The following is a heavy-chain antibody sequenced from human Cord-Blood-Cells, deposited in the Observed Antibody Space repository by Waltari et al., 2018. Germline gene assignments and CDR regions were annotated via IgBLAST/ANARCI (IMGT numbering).Heavy chain of an antibody. CDR2: MYGGGST. CDR3: ARGGGLATIIDY. CDR1: GFTVSSNY. V-gene: IGHV3-53*01. D-gene: IGHD5-12*01. Sequence: EVQLVESGGGLIQPGGSLRLPCAASGFTVSSNYISWARPAPGKGLEWVSVMYGGGSTYYADSVKGRFTISRDNSKNTLYLQMNSLRAEDTAVYYCARGGGLATIIDYWGQGTLVTVSS. J-gene: IGHJ4*02.